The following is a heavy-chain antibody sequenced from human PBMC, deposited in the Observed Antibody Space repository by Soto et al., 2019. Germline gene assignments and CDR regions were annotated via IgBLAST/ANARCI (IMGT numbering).Heavy chain of an antibody. D-gene: IGHD2-2*01. Sequence: QVQLVQSGAEVKKPGSSVKVSCKASGGTFSSYAISWVRQAPGQGLEWMGGIIPIFGTANYAQKFQGRVTITADESTSTAYMELSSLSSADPAVYYCARHVPAAGYYYGMDVWGQGTTVTVSS. CDR1: GGTFSSYA. CDR2: IIPIFGTA. CDR3: ARHVPAAGYYYGMDV. J-gene: IGHJ6*02. V-gene: IGHV1-69*12.